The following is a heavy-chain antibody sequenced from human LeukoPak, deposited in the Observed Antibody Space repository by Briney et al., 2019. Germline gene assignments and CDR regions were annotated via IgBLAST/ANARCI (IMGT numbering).Heavy chain of an antibody. V-gene: IGHV4-34*01. Sequence: PSETLSLTCAVYGGSFSGYYWSWIRQPPGKGLEWIGEINHSGSTNYNPSLKSRVTISVDTPKNQFSLKLSSVTAADTAVYYCARGAYSNYYHRSRWFDPWGQGTLVTVSS. J-gene: IGHJ5*02. D-gene: IGHD4-11*01. CDR3: ARGAYSNYYHRSRWFDP. CDR1: GGSFSGYY. CDR2: INHSGST.